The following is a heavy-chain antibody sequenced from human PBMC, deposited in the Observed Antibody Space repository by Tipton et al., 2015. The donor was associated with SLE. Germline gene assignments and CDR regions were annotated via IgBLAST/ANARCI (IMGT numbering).Heavy chain of an antibody. J-gene: IGHJ4*02. D-gene: IGHD6-13*01. CDR2: IWYDGSNK. CDR1: GFTFSSYG. V-gene: IGHV3-33*01. Sequence: QLVHSGGGVIQPGRSLRLSCAASGFTFSSYGMHWVRQAPGKGLEWVAVIWYDGSNKYYADSVKGRFTISRDNSKNTLYLQMNSLRAEDTAVYYCARGGAAAGTRRGFDYWGQGTLVTVSS. CDR3: ARGGAAAGTRRGFDY.